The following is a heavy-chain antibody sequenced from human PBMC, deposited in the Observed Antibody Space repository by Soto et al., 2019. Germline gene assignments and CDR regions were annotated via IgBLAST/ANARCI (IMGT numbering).Heavy chain of an antibody. Sequence: ASVKVSCKASGDTFTGYYMHWVRQAPGQGLEWMGWINPNSGGTNYAQKFQGRVTMTRDTSISTDYMELSRLRSDDTAVYYCARAQQLNYYYGMDVWGQGTTVTVSS. D-gene: IGHD6-13*01. CDR2: INPNSGGT. V-gene: IGHV1-2*02. CDR1: GDTFTGYY. J-gene: IGHJ6*02. CDR3: ARAQQLNYYYGMDV.